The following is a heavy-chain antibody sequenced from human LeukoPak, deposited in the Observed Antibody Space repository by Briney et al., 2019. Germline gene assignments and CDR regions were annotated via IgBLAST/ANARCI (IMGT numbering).Heavy chain of an antibody. D-gene: IGHD1-1*01. V-gene: IGHV1-18*01. J-gene: IGHJ4*02. Sequence: ASVKVSCKASGYTFTSYGISWVRQAPGEGLEWMGWISAYNGNTNHAQKLQGRVTMTTDTSTSTAYMELRSLRSDDTAVYYRARDLPGMGRADATTDYWGQGTLFTVSS. CDR1: GYTFTSYG. CDR2: ISAYNGNT. CDR3: ARDLPGMGRADATTDY.